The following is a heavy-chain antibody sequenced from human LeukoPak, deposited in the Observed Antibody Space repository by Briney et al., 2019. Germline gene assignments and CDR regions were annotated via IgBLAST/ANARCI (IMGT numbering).Heavy chain of an antibody. V-gene: IGHV3-15*01. CDR1: GFPLSNAY. CDR2: IKNKTNGGTT. D-gene: IGHD1-26*01. J-gene: IGHJ5*02. CDR3: TTTIVGVTTWFDP. Sequence: LGGSLRLSCAASGFPLSNAYMSWVRQAPGKGLEWVGRIKNKTNGGTTDYTAPVKGRFTISRDDSKNTLYLQMNSLKTEDTAVYYCTTTIVGVTTWFDPWGQGTLVTVSS.